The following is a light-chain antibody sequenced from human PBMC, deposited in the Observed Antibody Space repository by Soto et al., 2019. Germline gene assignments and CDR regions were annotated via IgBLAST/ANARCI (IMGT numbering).Light chain of an antibody. J-gene: IGKJ2*01. V-gene: IGKV3-20*01. CDR3: QQYGRSPYT. Sequence: EIVLTQSPGTLSLSPGERATLSCRASQSVSSGYLAWYQQKPGQAPRLLIHDAANRAIGIPDRFSGSGSGTDFTLTISRLEPEDFAVYYCQQYGRSPYTFGQGTKLEIK. CDR2: DAA. CDR1: QSVSSGY.